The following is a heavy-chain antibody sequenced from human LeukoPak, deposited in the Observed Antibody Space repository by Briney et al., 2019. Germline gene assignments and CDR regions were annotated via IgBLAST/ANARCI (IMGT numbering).Heavy chain of an antibody. CDR3: ARDGDSVLLWFGELFDAFDI. CDR2: ISAYNGNT. D-gene: IGHD3-10*01. J-gene: IGHJ3*02. Sequence: ASVKVSCKASGYTFTSYGISWVRQAPGLGLEWMGWISAYNGNTSYAQKLQGRVTMTTDTSTSTAYMELRSLRSDDTAVYYCARDGDSVLLWFGELFDAFDIWGQGTMVTVSS. CDR1: GYTFTSYG. V-gene: IGHV1-18*04.